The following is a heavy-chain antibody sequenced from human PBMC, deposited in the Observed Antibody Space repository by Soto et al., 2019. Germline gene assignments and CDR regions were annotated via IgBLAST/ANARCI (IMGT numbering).Heavy chain of an antibody. Sequence: GGSLRLSCAASGFTFSDYYMSWIRQAPGKGLEWVSYISSSGSTIYYADSVRGRFTISRDNAKSSLFLQMNSLSAEDTAVYYCARGYYYDSSPYPTSFDYWCQGTLVTVSS. V-gene: IGHV3-11*01. CDR3: ARGYYYDSSPYPTSFDY. D-gene: IGHD3-22*01. J-gene: IGHJ4*02. CDR2: ISSSGSTI. CDR1: GFTFSDYY.